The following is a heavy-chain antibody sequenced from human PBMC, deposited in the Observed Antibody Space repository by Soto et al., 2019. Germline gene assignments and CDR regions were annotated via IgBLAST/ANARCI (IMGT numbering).Heavy chain of an antibody. V-gene: IGHV1-69*05. J-gene: IGHJ6*02. CDR1: GGTFSSYA. CDR3: ARHLGGNHYYDGMDV. D-gene: IGHD3-16*01. CDR2: IIPIFGTA. Sequence: QVQLVQSGAEVKKPGSSVKVSCKASGGTFSSYAISWVRQAPGQGLEWMGGIIPIFGTADYAQKFQGRVTXTXAXFXXTAYMKLSSLRSEDTAVYYCARHLGGNHYYDGMDVWGQGTTVTVSS.